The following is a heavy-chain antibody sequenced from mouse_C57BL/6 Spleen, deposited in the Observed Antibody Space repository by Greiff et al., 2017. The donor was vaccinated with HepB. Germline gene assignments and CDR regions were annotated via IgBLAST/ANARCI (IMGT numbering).Heavy chain of an antibody. CDR1: GYTFTSYW. D-gene: IGHD2-3*01. CDR3: ARGYDGYQSCIAY. V-gene: IGHV1-64*01. J-gene: IGHJ3*01. Sequence: VQLQQSGAELVKPGASVKLSCKASGYTFTSYWMHWVKQRPGQGLEWIGMIHPNSGSTNYNEKFKSKVTLTVDKSSSTAYMQLSSLTSEDAAVYYCARGYDGYQSCIAYWGQGTLVTVPA. CDR2: IHPNSGST.